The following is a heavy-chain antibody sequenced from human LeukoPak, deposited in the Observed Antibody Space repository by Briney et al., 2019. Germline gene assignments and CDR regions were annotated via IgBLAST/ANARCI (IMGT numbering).Heavy chain of an antibody. CDR2: ISYDGSNK. CDR1: GFTFSSYG. D-gene: IGHD3-22*01. Sequence: GGSLRLSCAASGFTFSSYGLHWVRQAPDRGLEWVAFISYDGSNKFYGDSVKGRLTISRDNSKNTLYLQMNSLRTEDTAVYYCAKDLFYYDKGGFDYWGQGTLVTVSS. CDR3: AKDLFYYDKGGFDY. V-gene: IGHV3-30*18. J-gene: IGHJ4*02.